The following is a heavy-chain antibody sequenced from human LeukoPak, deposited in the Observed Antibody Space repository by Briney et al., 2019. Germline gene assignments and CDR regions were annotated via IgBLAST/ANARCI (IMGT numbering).Heavy chain of an antibody. Sequence: PGGSLRLSCAASGFTFSSYAMSWVRLAPGKGLEWVSAISGSGGSTYYADSVKGRFTISRDNSKNTLYLQMNSLRAEDTAVYYCAKDPSQWPRSFDYWGQGTLVTASS. CDR3: AKDPSQWPRSFDY. J-gene: IGHJ4*02. D-gene: IGHD6-19*01. CDR2: ISGSGGST. CDR1: GFTFSSYA. V-gene: IGHV3-23*01.